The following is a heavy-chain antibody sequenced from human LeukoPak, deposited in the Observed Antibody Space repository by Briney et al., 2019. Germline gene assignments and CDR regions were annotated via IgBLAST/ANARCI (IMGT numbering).Heavy chain of an antibody. J-gene: IGHJ5*02. CDR2: IHTNGYT. Sequence: SETLSLTCTVSGGSISGYYWTWIRQPPGQGLEWIAYIHTNGYTNYNPSLRSRVTISVDPSKNQFSLTVTPVTAADTAIYYCAQRQGPMSGTYDYFDPWGQGALVTVSS. D-gene: IGHD1-26*01. V-gene: IGHV4-4*09. CDR3: AQRQGPMSGTYDYFDP. CDR1: GGSISGYY.